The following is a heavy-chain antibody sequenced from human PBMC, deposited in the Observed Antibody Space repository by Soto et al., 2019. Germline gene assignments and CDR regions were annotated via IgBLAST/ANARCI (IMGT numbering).Heavy chain of an antibody. CDR1: GGSFSGYY. J-gene: IGHJ4*02. CDR2: INHSGST. V-gene: IGHV4-34*01. D-gene: IGHD5-12*01. CDR3: ASQYSGYDWNYFDY. Sequence: PSETLSLTCAVYGGSFSGYYWSWFRQPPGKGLEWIGEINHSGSTNYNPSLKSRVTISVDTSKNQFSLKLRSVTAADTAVYYCASQYSGYDWNYFDYWGQGALVT.